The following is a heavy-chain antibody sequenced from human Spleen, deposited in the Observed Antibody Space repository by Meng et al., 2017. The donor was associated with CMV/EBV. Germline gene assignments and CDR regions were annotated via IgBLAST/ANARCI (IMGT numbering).Heavy chain of an antibody. CDR1: GVSISSNIR. CDR2: IDDSAST. CDR3: ARGKQDAWELLAY. D-gene: IGHD1-26*01. J-gene: IGHJ4*02. Sequence: QVQLEESGPGLVKPSGTLDLTCGVSGVSISSNIRWTWVRQPPGKGLEWIGDIDDSASTNYNPSLNSRISISLDKSKNHFSLKVNSVTAADTAVYYCARGKQDAWELLAYWGQGALVTVSS. V-gene: IGHV4-4*02.